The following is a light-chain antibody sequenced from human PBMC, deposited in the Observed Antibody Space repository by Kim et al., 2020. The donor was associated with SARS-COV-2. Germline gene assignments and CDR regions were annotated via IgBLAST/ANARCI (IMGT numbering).Light chain of an antibody. CDR1: SGSIASNY. CDR2: EDN. Sequence: NFMLTQPHSVSESPGKTVTISCTRSSGSIASNYVQWYQQRPGSAPTTVIYEDNQRPSGVPDRFSGSIDSSSNSASLTISGLKTEDEADYYCQSYDSRHHVVSGGATKL. J-gene: IGLJ2*01. CDR3: QSYDSRHHVV. V-gene: IGLV6-57*04.